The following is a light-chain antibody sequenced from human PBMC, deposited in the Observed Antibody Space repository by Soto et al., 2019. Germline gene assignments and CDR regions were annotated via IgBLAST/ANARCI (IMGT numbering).Light chain of an antibody. Sequence: DIQLTQSPSFLSASVGDRVTITCRASQGISSYLAWYQQKPGRAPQLLIYAASTLQSGVPSRFSGSVSGTEFTLTISSLQPDDFATYYCQQLNGSPLTFGGGTRVEIK. J-gene: IGKJ4*01. V-gene: IGKV1-9*01. CDR1: QGISSY. CDR2: AAS. CDR3: QQLNGSPLT.